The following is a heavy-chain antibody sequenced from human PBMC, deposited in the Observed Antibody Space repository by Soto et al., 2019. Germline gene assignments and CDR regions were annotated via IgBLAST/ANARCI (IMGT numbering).Heavy chain of an antibody. CDR2: ISSSGSTI. CDR1: GFTFSSYE. CDR3: ARGWGVLRYFDWLDY. J-gene: IGHJ4*02. Sequence: GGSLRLSCAASGFTFSSYEMNWVRQAPGKGLEWVSYISSSGSTIYYADSVKGRFTISRDNAKNSLYLQMNSLRAEDTAVYYCARGWGVLRYFDWLDYWGQGTLVTVSS. D-gene: IGHD3-9*01. V-gene: IGHV3-48*03.